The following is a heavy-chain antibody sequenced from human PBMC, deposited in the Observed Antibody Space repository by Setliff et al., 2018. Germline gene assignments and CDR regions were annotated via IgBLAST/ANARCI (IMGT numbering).Heavy chain of an antibody. CDR1: GYSFTSYY. D-gene: IGHD6-13*01. CDR2: INPGGGSA. V-gene: IGHV1-46*01. CDR3: ARIGPSNWGIRGYNWLDP. J-gene: IGHJ5*02. Sequence: ASVKVSCKASGYSFTSYYIHWVRQAPGQGLEWMGIINPGGGSASVVDNFQDRVTMTRDTSTSTVYLDLSSLRSEDTAVYYCARIGPSNWGIRGYNWLDPWGQGTLVTVSS.